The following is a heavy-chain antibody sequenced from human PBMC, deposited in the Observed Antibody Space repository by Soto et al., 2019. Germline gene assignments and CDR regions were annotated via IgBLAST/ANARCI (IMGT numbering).Heavy chain of an antibody. CDR3: ARGACSGGSCYHYIYGMDV. CDR1: GGTISIYY. J-gene: IGHJ6*02. CDR2: IYYSGST. Sequence: SETLSLTCTVSGGTISIYYWSWIRQPPGKGLEWIGYIYYSGSTNYNPSLKSRVTISVDTSKNKFSLKLRSVTAADTAVYYCARGACSGGSCYHYIYGMDVWCQGTGVTVSS. D-gene: IGHD2-15*01. V-gene: IGHV4-59*01.